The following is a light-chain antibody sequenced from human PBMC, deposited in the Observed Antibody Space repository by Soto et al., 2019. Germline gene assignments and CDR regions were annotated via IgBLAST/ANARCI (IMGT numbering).Light chain of an antibody. V-gene: IGKV3-20*01. CDR3: QQYDTSPLT. Sequence: EVVLTQSPGTLSLSPGERATLSCRASQSVTSNYLAWYQQKPGRAPRLLIFCAFNRATGIPDRFSGSSSGTDFTLTINGLEPEDFAVYYCQQYDTSPLTFGGGTKVEI. CDR1: QSVTSNY. J-gene: IGKJ4*01. CDR2: CAF.